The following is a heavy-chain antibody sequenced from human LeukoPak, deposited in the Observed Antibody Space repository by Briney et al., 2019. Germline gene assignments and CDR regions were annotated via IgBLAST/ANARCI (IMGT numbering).Heavy chain of an antibody. V-gene: IGHV1-8*02. J-gene: IGHJ6*02. CDR1: GYTFTGYY. D-gene: IGHD3-3*01. Sequence: ASVKVSCKASGYTFTGYYMHWVRQAPGQGLEWMGWINPNSGNTGYAQKFQGRVTMTRNTSISTAYMELSSLRSEDTAVYYCARSHWVTIFGVVIDYYYGMDVWGQGTTVTVSS. CDR2: INPNSGNT. CDR3: ARSHWVTIFGVVIDYYYGMDV.